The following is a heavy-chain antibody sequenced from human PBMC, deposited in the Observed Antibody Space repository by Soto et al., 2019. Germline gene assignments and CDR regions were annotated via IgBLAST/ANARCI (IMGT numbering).Heavy chain of an antibody. J-gene: IGHJ4*02. CDR3: ARRVTAIRSFDY. D-gene: IGHD2-21*02. CDR1: GDSISSSRYH. Sequence: QLQLQESGPGLVEPSETLSLTCTVSGDSISSSRYHWGWIRQPPGKGLEWIGTIYYSGSTYYNPSLKSRVTISVDTSKNQFSLKLSSVTAADTAVYYCARRVTAIRSFDYWGQGTLVTVSS. V-gene: IGHV4-39*01. CDR2: IYYSGST.